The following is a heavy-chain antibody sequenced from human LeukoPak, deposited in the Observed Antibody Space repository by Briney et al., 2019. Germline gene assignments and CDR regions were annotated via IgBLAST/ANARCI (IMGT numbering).Heavy chain of an antibody. J-gene: IGHJ4*02. V-gene: IGHV4-34*01. CDR3: ARAPPSSSYDY. CDR1: GGSISSYY. Sequence: SETLSLTCTVSGGSISSYYWSWIRQPPGKGLEWIGEINHSGSTNYNPSLKSRVTISVDTSKNQFSLKLSSVTAADTAVYYCARAPPSSSYDYWGQGTLVTVSS. D-gene: IGHD6-13*01. CDR2: INHSGST.